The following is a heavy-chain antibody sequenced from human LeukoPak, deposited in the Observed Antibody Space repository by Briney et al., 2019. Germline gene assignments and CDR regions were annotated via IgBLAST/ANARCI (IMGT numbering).Heavy chain of an antibody. CDR1: GFTFGDRW. Sequence: GGSLRLSCVVSGFTFGDRWMSWVRQAPGKGLEWVASIKRDGTETSYVDSVRGRFTISRDNANRSVFLQMNSLRAEDTAVYYCARDPGMTDYFFDYWGQGTLVTVAS. V-gene: IGHV3-7*01. CDR3: ARDPGMTDYFFDY. J-gene: IGHJ4*02. D-gene: IGHD1-20*01. CDR2: IKRDGTET.